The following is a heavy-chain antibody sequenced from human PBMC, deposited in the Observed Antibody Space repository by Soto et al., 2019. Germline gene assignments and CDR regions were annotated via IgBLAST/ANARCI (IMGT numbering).Heavy chain of an antibody. CDR1: GFIFKMYW. CDR2: IYNDGTYS. J-gene: IGHJ1*01. V-gene: IGHV3-74*01. CDR3: TRGPRPISTGTGAY. D-gene: IGHD3-10*01. Sequence: AGGSLRLSCAASGFIFKMYWMHWVRQSPGKGLVWISRIYNDGTYSDYADSVRGRFTISRDNVNDTLYLQMNNLRAEDSGLYYSTRGPRPISTGTGAYWGQGTQVTVYS.